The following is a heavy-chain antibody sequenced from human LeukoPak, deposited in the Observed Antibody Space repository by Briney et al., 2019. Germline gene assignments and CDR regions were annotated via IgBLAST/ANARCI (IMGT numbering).Heavy chain of an antibody. Sequence: GASVKVSCKASGYTFTSYGISWVRQAPGQGLEWMGWISAYNGNTNYAQKLQGRVTMTTDTSTSTAYMELRSLRSDDTAVYYCARDGIVVVTAIPGYFQHWGQGTLVTVSS. CDR2: ISAYNGNT. CDR3: ARDGIVVVTAIPGYFQH. CDR1: GYTFTSYG. J-gene: IGHJ1*01. D-gene: IGHD2-21*02. V-gene: IGHV1-18*01.